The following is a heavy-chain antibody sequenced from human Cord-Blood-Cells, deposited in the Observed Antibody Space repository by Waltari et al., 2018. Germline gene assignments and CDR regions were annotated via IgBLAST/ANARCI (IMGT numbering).Heavy chain of an antibody. CDR2: FDPEDGET. J-gene: IGHJ4*02. CDR3: ATVEINYDFWSGYSYYFDY. CDR1: GYTLTELS. D-gene: IGHD3-3*01. Sequence: QVQMVQSGAEVKKPGASVKVPCKVSGYTLTELSMHWVRRAPGKGLEWMGGFDPEDGETIYAQKFQGRVTMTEDTSTDTAYMELSSLRSEDTAVYYCATVEINYDFWSGYSYYFDYWGQGTLVTVSS. V-gene: IGHV1-24*01.